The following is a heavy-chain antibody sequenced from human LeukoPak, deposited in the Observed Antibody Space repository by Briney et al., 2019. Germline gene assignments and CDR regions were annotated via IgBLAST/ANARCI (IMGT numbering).Heavy chain of an antibody. V-gene: IGHV3-23*01. Sequence: GGSLRPSCGASGLTFTTYAMRWVRQAPGKGLEWVSDVTGSGGRTYYAASVKGRFTISRDNSMNTLYLQMNSLRAEDTAVYYCAKDSGGSGWTSDYWGQGTLVTVSS. J-gene: IGHJ4*02. CDR1: GLTFTTYA. D-gene: IGHD6-19*01. CDR3: AKDSGGSGWTSDY. CDR2: VTGSGGRT.